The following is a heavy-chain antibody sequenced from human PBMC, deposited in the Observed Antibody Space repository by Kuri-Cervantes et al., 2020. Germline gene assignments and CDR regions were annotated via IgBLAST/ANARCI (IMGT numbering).Heavy chain of an antibody. V-gene: IGHV3-11*01. J-gene: IGHJ4*02. CDR1: GFTFSDYY. CDR3: AKVSSGYWLFDY. D-gene: IGHD3-22*01. Sequence: SLKISCAASGFTFSDYYMSWIRQAPGKGLEWVSYISSSGSTIYYADSVKGRFTISRDNSKNTLYLQMNSLRAEDTAVYYCAKVSSGYWLFDYWGQGTLVTVSS. CDR2: ISSSGSTI.